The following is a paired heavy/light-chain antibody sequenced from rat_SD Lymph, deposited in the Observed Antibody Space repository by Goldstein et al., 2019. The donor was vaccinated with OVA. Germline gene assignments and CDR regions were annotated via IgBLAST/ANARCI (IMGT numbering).Light chain of an antibody. CDR3: LYYGSIPYT. V-gene: IGKV6S9*01. Sequence: DTVMTQSPASMPTSVGERVTVSCKASQNVGRVVAWFQQKPGQSPKRLIYLATNRDTGVPDRFTGSGSGRDFSLTISNVEAEDLAVYYCLYYGSIPYTFGAGTKLELK. CDR2: LAT. CDR1: QNVGRV. J-gene: IGKJ2-3*01.
Heavy chain of an antibody. J-gene: IGHJ2*01. CDR2: IWSGGST. CDR3: ARDDYSGDGFDH. V-gene: IGHV2-15*01. D-gene: IGHD1-1*01. CDR1: GYSLTNYG. Sequence: QVQLKESGPGLVQPSRTLSLTCTVSGYSLTNYGITWVRQPPGKGLEWIAAIWSGGSTGYSSALKSRLSISRDTSKSQVLLKMDSLQTEDTAMYFCARDDYSGDGFDHWGQGLMVTVSS.